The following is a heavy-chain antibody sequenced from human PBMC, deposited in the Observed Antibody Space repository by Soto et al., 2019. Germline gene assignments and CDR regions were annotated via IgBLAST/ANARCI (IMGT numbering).Heavy chain of an antibody. CDR1: GFTFSRYG. J-gene: IGHJ6*02. CDR3: AREMTQVRGSPYRMDV. Sequence: QVEVVESGGGVAQPGTSLTLACAASGFTFSRYGMHWVRQAPGKGLEWVAVIWHDGSEKFYADSVKGRFIISRDNTKKRLDVEMKSLRPENTAVYYAAREMTQVRGSPYRMDVWGQGTTVTVSS. V-gene: IGHV3-30*19. D-gene: IGHD3-16*01. CDR2: IWHDGSEK.